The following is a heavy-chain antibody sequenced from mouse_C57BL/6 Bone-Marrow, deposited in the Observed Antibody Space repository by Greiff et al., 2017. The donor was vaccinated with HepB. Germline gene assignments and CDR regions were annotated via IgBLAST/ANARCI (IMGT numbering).Heavy chain of an antibody. CDR2: IYPGSGNT. Sequence: VMLVESGAELVRPGASVKLSCKASGYTFTDYYINWVKQRPGQGLEWIARIYPGSGNTYYNEKFKGKATLTAEKSSSTAYMQLSSLTSEDSAVYFCARYLPSRGYAMDYWGQGTSVTVSS. V-gene: IGHV1-76*01. CDR1: GYTFTDYY. J-gene: IGHJ4*01. D-gene: IGHD1-1*01. CDR3: ARYLPSRGYAMDY.